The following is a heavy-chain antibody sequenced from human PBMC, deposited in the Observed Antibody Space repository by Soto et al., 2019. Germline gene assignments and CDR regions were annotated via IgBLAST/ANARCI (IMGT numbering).Heavy chain of an antibody. D-gene: IGHD6-13*01. J-gene: IGHJ4*02. CDR1: GGSISSNY. CDR3: ARYRREAVAGYTLDN. CDR2: VYNSGST. Sequence: SETLSLTCTVSGGSISSNYWTWIRQPPGKGLEWIGYVYNSGSTNYNPSLKSRVTISEDTSKSQFSLKVNSMTAADTAVYYCARYRREAVAGYTLDNWGQGVLVTVSS. V-gene: IGHV4-59*01.